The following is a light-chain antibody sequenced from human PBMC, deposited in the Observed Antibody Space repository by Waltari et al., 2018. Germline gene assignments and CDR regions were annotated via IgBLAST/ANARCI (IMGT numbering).Light chain of an antibody. CDR3: QQYDNLPPALT. V-gene: IGKV1-33*01. J-gene: IGKJ4*01. CDR1: QDISNY. Sequence: DIQMTQSPSSLSASVGDRVTITCQASQDISNYLNWYQQKPGKAPKLLIYDASNLETGVPSTFSGSGSGTDFTFTISSLQPEDIATYYCQQYDNLPPALTFGGGTKVEIK. CDR2: DAS.